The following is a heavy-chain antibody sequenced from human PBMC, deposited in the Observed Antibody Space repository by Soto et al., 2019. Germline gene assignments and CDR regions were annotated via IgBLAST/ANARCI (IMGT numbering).Heavy chain of an antibody. CDR3: ARESAHYDFWSGYYSGYGMDV. D-gene: IGHD3-3*01. CDR1: GGSFSGYY. V-gene: IGHV4-34*01. J-gene: IGHJ6*02. CDR2: INHSGST. Sequence: PXGTLSLTCAVYGGSFSGYYWSWIRQPPGKGLEWIGEINHSGSTNYNPSLKSRVTISVDTSKNQFSLKLSSVTAADTAVYYCARESAHYDFWSGYYSGYGMDVWGQGTTVTVSS.